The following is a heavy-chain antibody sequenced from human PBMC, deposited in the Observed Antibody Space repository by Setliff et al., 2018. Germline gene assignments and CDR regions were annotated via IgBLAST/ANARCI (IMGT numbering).Heavy chain of an antibody. V-gene: IGHV5-51*01. CDR2: IYAGDSDT. J-gene: IGHJ5*02. CDR1: GFSFTDFW. D-gene: IGHD3-10*01. Sequence: GESLKISCKGSGFSFTDFWIGWVRQMPGKGPEWMGLIYAGDSDTRYNPSFQGRVTMSADKSINTAYLQWSSLKASDTAIYYCARQKSTGSGNNWFDPWGQGTLVTVSS. CDR3: ARQKSTGSGNNWFDP.